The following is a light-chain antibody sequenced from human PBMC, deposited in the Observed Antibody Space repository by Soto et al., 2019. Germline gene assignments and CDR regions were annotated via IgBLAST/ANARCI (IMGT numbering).Light chain of an antibody. Sequence: EIVLTQSPGTLSLSPGERATLSCRASQSVSSTFLVWYQQKPGQAPRLLIYGASNRATGIPDRFSGSGSGTDFTLTISRLEPEDFAVYYCHQYGGSPPYTFGHGTNLEIK. CDR2: GAS. V-gene: IGKV3-20*01. CDR3: HQYGGSPPYT. CDR1: QSVSSTF. J-gene: IGKJ2*01.